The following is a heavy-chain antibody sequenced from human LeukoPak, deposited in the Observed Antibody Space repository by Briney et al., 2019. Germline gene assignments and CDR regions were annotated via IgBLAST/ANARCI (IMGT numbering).Heavy chain of an antibody. CDR2: VNPNSGNT. D-gene: IGHD4-17*01. CDR3: ARGHYGDYYYYMDV. CDR1: GDTFTSYD. Sequence: ASVKVSCKASGDTFTSYDINWVRQATGQGLEWIGWVNPNSGNTGYAQKFQGRVTMTRNTSISTAYMELSSLRSEDTAVYYCARGHYGDYYYYMDVWGKGTTVTVSS. J-gene: IGHJ6*03. V-gene: IGHV1-8*01.